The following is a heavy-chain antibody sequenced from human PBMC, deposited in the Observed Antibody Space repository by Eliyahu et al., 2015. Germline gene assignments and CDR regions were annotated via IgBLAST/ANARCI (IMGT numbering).Heavy chain of an antibody. CDR1: GYSFTGYY. CDR2: IDPRSGGT. V-gene: IGHV1-2*02. Sequence: QVHLVQSGAEVKKPGASVEVSCKASGYSFTGYYMPWVRQAPGQGLESVGWIDPRSGGTNYAQKFQGRVSMTGDTSISTAYMELSRLTSDDTAVYYCALIEPGSGVDVWGQGTTVTV. J-gene: IGHJ6*02. D-gene: IGHD2-8*01. CDR3: ALIEPGSGVDV.